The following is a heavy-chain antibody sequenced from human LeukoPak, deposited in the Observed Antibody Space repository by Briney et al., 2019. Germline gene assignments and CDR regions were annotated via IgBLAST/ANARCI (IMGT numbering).Heavy chain of an antibody. CDR2: IYPGDSDT. Sequence: GESLQISCKGSGYIFTSYWIGWVRQLPGKGLEWMGIIYPGDSDTRYSPSFQGQVTISADKSISTAYLQWSSLKASDSAMYYCARLNTSGYYYVDYWGQGTLVTVSS. CDR3: ARLNTSGYYYVDY. D-gene: IGHD3-22*01. CDR1: GYIFTSYW. V-gene: IGHV5-51*01. J-gene: IGHJ4*02.